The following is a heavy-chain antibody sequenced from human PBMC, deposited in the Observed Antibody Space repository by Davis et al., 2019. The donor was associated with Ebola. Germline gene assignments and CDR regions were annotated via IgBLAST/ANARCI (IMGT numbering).Heavy chain of an antibody. CDR1: GYTFTGSY. CDR2: ISAYNGNT. V-gene: IGHV1-18*04. CDR3: AREDVDIDY. J-gene: IGHJ4*02. Sequence: ASVKVSCKASGYTFTGSYIHWVRQAPGQGLEWMGWISAYNGNTNYAQKLQGRVTMTTDTSTSTAYMELRSLRSDDTAVYYCAREDVDIDYWGQGTLVTVSS. D-gene: IGHD5-12*01.